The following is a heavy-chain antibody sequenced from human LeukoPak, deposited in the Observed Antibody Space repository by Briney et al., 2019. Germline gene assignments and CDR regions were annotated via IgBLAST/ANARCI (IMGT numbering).Heavy chain of an antibody. Sequence: SVKVSCKASGGTFSSYAISWVRQAPGQGLEWMGRIIPILGIANYAQKFQGRVTITADKSTSTAYMELRSLRSDDTAVYYCARRYYDFWSGSIYYYMDVWGKGTTVTVSS. CDR2: IIPILGIA. D-gene: IGHD3-3*01. J-gene: IGHJ6*03. CDR3: ARRYYDFWSGSIYYYMDV. CDR1: GGTFSSYA. V-gene: IGHV1-69*04.